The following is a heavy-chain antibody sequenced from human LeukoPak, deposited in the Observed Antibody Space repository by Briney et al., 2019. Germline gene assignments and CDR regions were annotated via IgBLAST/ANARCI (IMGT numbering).Heavy chain of an antibody. CDR1: GYTFTGYY. V-gene: IGHV1-24*01. J-gene: IGHJ5*02. D-gene: IGHD6-6*01. Sequence: ASVKVSCKASGYTFTGYYMHWVRQAPGQGLEWMGGFDPEDGETIYAQKFQGRVTMTEDTSTDTAYMELSSLRSEDTAVYYCATDRPYSSSGAFDPWGQGTLVTVSS. CDR2: FDPEDGET. CDR3: ATDRPYSSSGAFDP.